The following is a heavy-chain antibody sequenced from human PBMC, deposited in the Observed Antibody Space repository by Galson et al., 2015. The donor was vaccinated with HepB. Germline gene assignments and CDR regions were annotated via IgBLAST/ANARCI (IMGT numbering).Heavy chain of an antibody. V-gene: IGHV1-69*13. CDR3: ARGPWIQLWPYEGGHYFDY. CDR1: GGTFSNYA. D-gene: IGHD5-18*01. J-gene: IGHJ4*02. Sequence: SVKVSRKASGGTFSNYAISWVRQAPGQGLEWMGGIIPIFGTANYAQKFQGRVTITADESTSTAYMELSSLRSEDTAVYYCARGPWIQLWPYEGGHYFDYWGQGILVTVSS. CDR2: IIPIFGTA.